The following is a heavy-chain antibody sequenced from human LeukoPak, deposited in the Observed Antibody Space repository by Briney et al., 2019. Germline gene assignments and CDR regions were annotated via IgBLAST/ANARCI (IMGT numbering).Heavy chain of an antibody. J-gene: IGHJ4*02. V-gene: IGHV3-7*01. CDR1: GFTFSRYW. CDR2: IKEDGSEA. Sequence: GGSLRLSCEAAGFTFSRYWMSWVRQATGKGLECVAKIKEDGSEAHYVDSVKGRFTISRDNAKKSLYLQMNSLRAEDTAVYYCARSSRELGGYAPWELMPPFDYWGQGTLVTVSS. CDR3: ARSSRELGGYAPWELMPPFDY. D-gene: IGHD1-7*01.